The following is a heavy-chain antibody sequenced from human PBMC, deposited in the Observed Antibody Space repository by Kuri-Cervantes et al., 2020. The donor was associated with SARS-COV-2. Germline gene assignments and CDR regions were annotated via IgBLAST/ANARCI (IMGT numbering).Heavy chain of an antibody. Sequence: GGFLRLSCAASGLTASRNYMSWVRQAPGKGLEWVSVIYSGGSTYYADSVQGRFTISRDNSKSTLYLQMNSLRVEDTAVYYCAREDRYSGNLNWFDPWGQGTLVTVSS. J-gene: IGHJ5*02. V-gene: IGHV3-53*01. D-gene: IGHD1-26*01. CDR2: IYSGGST. CDR3: AREDRYSGNLNWFDP. CDR1: GLTASRNY.